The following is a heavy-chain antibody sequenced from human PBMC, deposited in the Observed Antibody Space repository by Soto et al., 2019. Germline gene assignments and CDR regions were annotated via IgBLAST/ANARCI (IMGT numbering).Heavy chain of an antibody. Sequence: QVQLVESGGGVVQPGRSLRLSCAASGFTFTSCGMHWVRQAPGKGLEWVAVIWYDGSNKYYADSVKGRFTISRDNSKNTLYLQMNSLRAEDTAVYYCARDGLSGYFDWLPRPNFYYYGMDVWGQGTTVTVSS. CDR2: IWYDGSNK. CDR3: ARDGLSGYFDWLPRPNFYYYGMDV. V-gene: IGHV3-33*01. CDR1: GFTFTSCG. D-gene: IGHD3-9*01. J-gene: IGHJ6*02.